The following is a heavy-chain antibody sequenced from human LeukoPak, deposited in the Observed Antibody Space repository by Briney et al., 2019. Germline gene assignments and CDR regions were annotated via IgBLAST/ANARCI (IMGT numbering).Heavy chain of an antibody. Sequence: PSETLSLTCTVSGGSISSYYWSWIRQPPGKGLEWIAYIYYSGSTNYNPSLKSRVTMSVDTSKNQFSLKLSSVTAADTAVYYCARDRDYGSGSQYYYYYMDVWGKGTTVTISS. D-gene: IGHD3-10*01. CDR2: IYYSGST. V-gene: IGHV4-59*12. CDR3: ARDRDYGSGSQYYYYYMDV. CDR1: GGSISSYY. J-gene: IGHJ6*03.